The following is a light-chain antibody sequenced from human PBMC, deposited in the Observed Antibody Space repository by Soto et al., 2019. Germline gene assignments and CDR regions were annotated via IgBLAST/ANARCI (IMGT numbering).Light chain of an antibody. V-gene: IGKV3-20*01. Sequence: EFVLTQSPCTLSLSPRERATLSCRASQTVRNNYLAWYQQKPGQAPRLLIYDASSRATGIPDRFSGGGSGTDFTLTITSLEPEDFAVYYCQQYGSSGTFGQGTKVDIK. CDR3: QQYGSSGT. CDR1: QTVRNNY. CDR2: DAS. J-gene: IGKJ1*01.